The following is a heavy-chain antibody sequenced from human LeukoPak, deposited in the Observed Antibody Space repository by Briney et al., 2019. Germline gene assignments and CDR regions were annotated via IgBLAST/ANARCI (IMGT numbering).Heavy chain of an antibody. Sequence: GESLKISCKGSGYSFTNYWIGWVRQMPGKGLEWVGIIHPGNTNIRYSPSFEGQVTISADKSISTAYLQWSSLKASDTAMYYCARRNPYSSSWYSADYWGQGTLVTVSS. V-gene: IGHV5-51*01. J-gene: IGHJ4*02. D-gene: IGHD6-13*01. CDR1: GYSFTNYW. CDR3: ARRNPYSSSWYSADY. CDR2: IHPGNTNI.